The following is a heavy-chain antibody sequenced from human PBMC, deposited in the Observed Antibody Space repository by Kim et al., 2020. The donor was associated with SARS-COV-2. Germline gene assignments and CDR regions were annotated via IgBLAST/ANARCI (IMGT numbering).Heavy chain of an antibody. Sequence: SSVKVSCKASGGTFSSYAISWVRQAPGQGLEWMGRIIPILGIANYAQKFQGRVTITADKSTSTAYMELSSLRSEDTAVYYCARVSPAGARNYYYYGMDVWGQGTTVTVSS. CDR3: ARVSPAGARNYYYYGMDV. D-gene: IGHD6-13*01. CDR1: GGTFSSYA. J-gene: IGHJ6*02. V-gene: IGHV1-69*04. CDR2: IIPILGIA.